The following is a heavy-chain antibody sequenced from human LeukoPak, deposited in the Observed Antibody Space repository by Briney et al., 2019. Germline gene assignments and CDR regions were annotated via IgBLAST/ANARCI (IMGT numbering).Heavy chain of an antibody. D-gene: IGHD2-15*01. CDR1: GFTFSNYA. CDR2: ISGSGGST. J-gene: IGHJ4*02. Sequence: GGSLRLSCAASGFTFSNYAMHWVRQAPGKGLEWVSAISGSGGSTYYADSVKGRFTISRDNSKNTLYLQMNSLRAEDTAVYYCAKDMGGYCSGGSCSHSYWGQGTLVTVSS. V-gene: IGHV3-23*01. CDR3: AKDMGGYCSGGSCSHSY.